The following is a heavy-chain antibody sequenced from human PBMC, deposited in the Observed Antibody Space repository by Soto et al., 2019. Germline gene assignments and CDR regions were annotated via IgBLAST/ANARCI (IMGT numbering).Heavy chain of an antibody. CDR3: AAYDSSGYYPDGDYYYYYGMDV. V-gene: IGHV3-7*01. J-gene: IGHJ6*02. CDR1: GFTFSSYW. D-gene: IGHD3-22*01. CDR2: IKQDGSEK. Sequence: GGSLRLSCAASGFTFSSYWMSWVRQAPGKGLEWVANIKQDGSEKYYVDSVKGRFTISRDNAKNSLYLQMNSLRAEDTAVYYCAAYDSSGYYPDGDYYYYYGMDVWGQGTTVTVSS.